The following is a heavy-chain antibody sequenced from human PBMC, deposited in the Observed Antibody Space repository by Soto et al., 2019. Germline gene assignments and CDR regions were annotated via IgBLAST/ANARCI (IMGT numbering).Heavy chain of an antibody. CDR3: ARSRGAYCGGDCYSSILFDP. CDR1: GYSFTSYW. Sequence: HGESLKISCKGSGYSFTSYWIGWVRQMPGKGLEWMGIIYPGDSDTRYSPSFQGQVTISADKSIGTAYLQWSSLKASDTAMYYCARSRGAYCGGDCYSSILFDPWGQGTLVTVSS. V-gene: IGHV5-51*01. J-gene: IGHJ5*02. CDR2: IYPGDSDT. D-gene: IGHD2-21*02.